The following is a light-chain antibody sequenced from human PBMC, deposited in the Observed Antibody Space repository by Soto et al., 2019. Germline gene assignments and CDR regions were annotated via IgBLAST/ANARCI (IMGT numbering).Light chain of an antibody. CDR3: QPDNNWPLI. V-gene: IGKV3-15*01. CDR2: GAS. CDR1: QSVSSN. Sequence: TQSATNRSVERGVGTALSCMSRQSVSSNLAWYQQKPGQAPRLLIYGASTGSTGVPASFIGRRSRHSCSPALPSLQSEDFSVQFCQPDNNWPLIFGSGTKVDIK. J-gene: IGKJ4*01.